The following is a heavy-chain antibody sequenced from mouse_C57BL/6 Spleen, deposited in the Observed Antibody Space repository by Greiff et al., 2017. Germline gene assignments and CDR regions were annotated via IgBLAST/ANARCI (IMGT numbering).Heavy chain of an antibody. CDR2: INPSNGGT. J-gene: IGHJ2*01. D-gene: IGHD1-1*01. V-gene: IGHV1-53*01. Sequence: QVQLQQPGTELVKPGASVKLSCKASGYTFTRYWMHWVKQRPGQRLEWIGKINPSNGGTNYNEKFKGKATLTGDKSSSTAYMQHSSLTSEDTAVFYCARWSISWDYFNYWGQGTTLTVSS. CDR3: ARWSISWDYFNY. CDR1: GYTFTRYW.